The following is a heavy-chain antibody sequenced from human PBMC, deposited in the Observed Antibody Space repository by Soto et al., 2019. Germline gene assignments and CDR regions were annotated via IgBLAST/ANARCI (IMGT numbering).Heavy chain of an antibody. CDR1: GGTFSSYA. D-gene: IGHD5-18*01. J-gene: IGHJ6*02. CDR3: ARSSQNTAMVETDGMDV. V-gene: IGHV1-69*01. Sequence: QVQLVQSGAEVKKPGSSVKVSCKASGGTFSSYAISWVRQAPGQGLEWMGGIIPSFGTANYAQKFQGRVTITADESTGTAHMELSRLRSEDTAVYYCARSSQNTAMVETDGMDVWGQGTTVTVSS. CDR2: IIPSFGTA.